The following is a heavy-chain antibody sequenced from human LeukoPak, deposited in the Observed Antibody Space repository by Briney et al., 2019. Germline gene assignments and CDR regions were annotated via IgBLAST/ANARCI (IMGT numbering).Heavy chain of an antibody. D-gene: IGHD3-3*01. J-gene: IGHJ3*02. V-gene: IGHV1-18*01. CDR2: ISAYNGNT. CDR3: ATDLRNLRFLESARAFDI. Sequence: GASVKVSCKASGYTFTSYGISWVRQAPGQGLEWMGWISAYNGNTNYAQKFQGRVTMTEDTSTDTAYMELSSLRSEDTAVYYCATDLRNLRFLESARAFDIWGQGTMVTVSS. CDR1: GYTFTSYG.